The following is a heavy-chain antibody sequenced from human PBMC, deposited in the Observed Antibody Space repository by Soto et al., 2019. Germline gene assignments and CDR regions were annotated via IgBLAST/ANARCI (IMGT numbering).Heavy chain of an antibody. D-gene: IGHD2-2*01. CDR2: IRSKAYGGTT. J-gene: IGHJ5*02. Sequence: PGGSLRLSCTASGFTFGDYAMSWFRQAPGKGLEWVGFIRSKAYGGTTEYAASVKGRFTISRDDSKSIAYLQMNSLKTEDTAVYYCTSALVPAAPPSYNWFDPWGQGTLVTVSS. CDR3: TSALVPAAPPSYNWFDP. V-gene: IGHV3-49*03. CDR1: GFTFGDYA.